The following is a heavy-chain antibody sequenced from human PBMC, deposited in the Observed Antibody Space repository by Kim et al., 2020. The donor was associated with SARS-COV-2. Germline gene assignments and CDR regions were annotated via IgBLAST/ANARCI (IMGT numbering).Heavy chain of an antibody. J-gene: IGHJ5*02. Sequence: TKYSQKCQGRVTITRDTSASTAYMELSSLRSEDTAVYYCARGSGTKGFDPWGQGTLVTVSS. CDR2: T. V-gene: IGHV1-3*01. D-gene: IGHD1-1*01. CDR3: ARGSGTKGFDP.